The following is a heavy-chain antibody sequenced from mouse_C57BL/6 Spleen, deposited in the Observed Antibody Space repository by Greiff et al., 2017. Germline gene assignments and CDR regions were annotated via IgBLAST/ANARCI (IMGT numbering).Heavy chain of an antibody. D-gene: IGHD1-1*01. J-gene: IGHJ2*01. CDR3: ARVHYYGSSYFDY. CDR1: GYAFSSSW. Sequence: VKLKQSGPELVKPGASVKISCKASGYAFSSSWMNWVKQRPGKGLEWIGRIYPGDGDTNYNGKFKGKATLTADKSSSTAYMQLSSLTSEDSAVYFCARVHYYGSSYFDYWGQGTTLTVSS. V-gene: IGHV1-82*01. CDR2: IYPGDGDT.